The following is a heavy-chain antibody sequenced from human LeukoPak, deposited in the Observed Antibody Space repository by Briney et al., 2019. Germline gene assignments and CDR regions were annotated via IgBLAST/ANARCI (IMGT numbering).Heavy chain of an antibody. J-gene: IGHJ4*02. Sequence: SVKVSCKASGGTFSSYAISWVRQAPGQGLEWMGGIIPIFGTANYAQKFQGRVTITADESTSTAYMELSSLRSEDTAVYYCARGCSGGSCYSKAAGIDYWGQGTLVTVSS. CDR1: GGTFSSYA. CDR2: IIPIFGTA. D-gene: IGHD2-15*01. CDR3: ARGCSGGSCYSKAAGIDY. V-gene: IGHV1-69*13.